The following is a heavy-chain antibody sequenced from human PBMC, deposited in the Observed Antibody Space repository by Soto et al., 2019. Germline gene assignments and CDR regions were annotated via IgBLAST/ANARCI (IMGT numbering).Heavy chain of an antibody. J-gene: IGHJ6*02. CDR2: IKGDGSSL. Sequence: WGSLRLSCAASGFTFSTYWMHWVRQVPGKGLVWVSRIKGDGSSLSYADSVKGRFTISRDNVENTVYLQMGSLRADDTALYYCARGLKNYYGVDVWGQGATVNVSS. V-gene: IGHV3-74*01. CDR3: ARGLKNYYGVDV. CDR1: GFTFSTYW.